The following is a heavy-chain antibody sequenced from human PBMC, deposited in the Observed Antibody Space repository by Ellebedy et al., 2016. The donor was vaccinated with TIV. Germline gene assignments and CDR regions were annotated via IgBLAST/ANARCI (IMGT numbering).Heavy chain of an antibody. D-gene: IGHD3-22*01. Sequence: GESLKISCAASGFTFSTCWMVWVRQTPGKGLEWVANINQDGSVRHYVDSVKGRFTISRDRDNNMLYLQMNTLTVEDTAVYFCAKDSGNEIYYPFLRFCLDSWGPGTLVTVSS. V-gene: IGHV3-7*04. CDR2: INQDGSVR. CDR3: AKDSGNEIYYPFLRFCLDS. CDR1: GFTFSTCW. J-gene: IGHJ5*01.